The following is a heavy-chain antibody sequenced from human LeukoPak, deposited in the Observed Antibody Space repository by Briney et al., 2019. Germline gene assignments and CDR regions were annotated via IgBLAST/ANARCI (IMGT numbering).Heavy chain of an antibody. J-gene: IGHJ4*02. V-gene: IGHV4-59*01. CDR1: GGSISSYY. CDR2: IYYSGST. D-gene: IGHD3/OR15-3a*01. CDR3: ATDQNDLLVGLDY. Sequence: SETLSLTCSVSGGSISSYYWSWIRQPPGKGLEWIGYIYYSGSTNYNPSLKSRVTISVDTSKNQFSLKLSSVTDADTAVYYCATDQNDLLVGLDYWGQGTLVTLSS.